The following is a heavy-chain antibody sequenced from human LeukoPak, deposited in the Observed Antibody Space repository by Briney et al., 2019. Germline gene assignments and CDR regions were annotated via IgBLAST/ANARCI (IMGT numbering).Heavy chain of an antibody. CDR2: INPNSGGT. D-gene: IGHD2-15*01. CDR3: ASPGYCSGGSCYAAAFDI. J-gene: IGHJ3*02. Sequence: ASVKVSCKASGYTFTGYYMHWVRQAPGQGLERMGWINPNSGGTNYAQKFQGRVTMTRDRSMSTAYMELSSLRSEDTAMYYCASPGYCSGGSCYAAAFDIWGQGTMVTVSS. V-gene: IGHV1-2*02. CDR1: GYTFTGYY.